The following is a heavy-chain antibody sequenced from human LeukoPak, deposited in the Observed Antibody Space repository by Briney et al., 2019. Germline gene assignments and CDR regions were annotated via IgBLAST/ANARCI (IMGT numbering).Heavy chain of an antibody. Sequence: PGGSLRLSCAASGFTFSSYAMHWVRQAPGKGLEWVAVISYDGSNKYYADSVKGRFTISRDNSKNTLYLQMNSLRAEDTAVYYCASGGYSSGGGNYWGQGTLVTVSS. CDR3: ASGGYSSGGGNY. D-gene: IGHD6-19*01. CDR1: GFTFSSYA. CDR2: ISYDGSNK. J-gene: IGHJ4*02. V-gene: IGHV3-30-3*01.